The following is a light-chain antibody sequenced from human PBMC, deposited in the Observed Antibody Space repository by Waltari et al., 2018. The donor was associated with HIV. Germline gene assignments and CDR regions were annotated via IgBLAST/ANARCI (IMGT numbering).Light chain of an antibody. V-gene: IGLV1-47*01. J-gene: IGLJ2*01. CDR2: RNN. CDR1: SSNIGRNS. Sequence: QSALTQPPSASGTPGQRVTISCSGSSSNIGRNSVYWYLQIPGTAPKLLIYRNNQRPSGVPDRFSGSKSGTSASLAISGLRSEDEADYYCASWDDSLSVVFGGGTKLTVL. CDR3: ASWDDSLSVV.